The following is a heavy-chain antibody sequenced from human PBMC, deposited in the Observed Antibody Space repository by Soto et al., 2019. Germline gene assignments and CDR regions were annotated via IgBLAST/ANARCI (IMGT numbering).Heavy chain of an antibody. J-gene: IGHJ5*02. CDR3: ARHWDT. V-gene: IGHV4-59*08. CDR1: GDSIGTYY. Sequence: QVQLQESGPGLVKPSETLSLTCAVSGDSIGTYYWSWIRQPPGKGLEWIAYINYIGNTNYNPSLKSRVTISLDTSKNQFSLKLSSVTAADTAVYYCARHWDTWGQGTLVTVSS. CDR2: INYIGNT.